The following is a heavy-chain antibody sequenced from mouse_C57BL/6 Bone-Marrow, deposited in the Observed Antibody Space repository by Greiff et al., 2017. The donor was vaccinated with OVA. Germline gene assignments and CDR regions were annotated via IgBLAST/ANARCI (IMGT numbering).Heavy chain of an antibody. D-gene: IGHD1-1*01. CDR3: ARHYD. J-gene: IGHJ3*01. CDR2: ISSGGSYT. Sequence: EVKVVESGGDLVKPGGSLKLSCAASGFTFSSYGMSWVRQTPDKRLEWVATISSGGSYTYYPDSVKGRFTISRDNAKNTLYLQMSSLKSEDTAMYYCARHYDWGQGTLVTVSA. V-gene: IGHV5-6*01. CDR1: GFTFSSYG.